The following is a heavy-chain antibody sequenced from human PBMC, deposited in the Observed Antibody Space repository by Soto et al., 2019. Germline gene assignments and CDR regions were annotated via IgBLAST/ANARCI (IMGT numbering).Heavy chain of an antibody. CDR1: GFTFSSYG. J-gene: IGHJ5*02. CDR2: IWYDGSNK. D-gene: IGHD3-3*01. Sequence: GGSLRLSCAASGFTFSSYGMHWVRQAPGKGLEWVAVIWYDGSNKYYADSVKGRFTISRDNSKNTLYLQMNSLRAEDTAVYYCARDPYDFWSGYYLYNWFDPWGQGTLVTVSS. V-gene: IGHV3-33*01. CDR3: ARDPYDFWSGYYLYNWFDP.